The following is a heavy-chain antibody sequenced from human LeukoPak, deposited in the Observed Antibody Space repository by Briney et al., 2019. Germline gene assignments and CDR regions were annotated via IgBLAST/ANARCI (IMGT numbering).Heavy chain of an antibody. CDR3: ARGGRDYGDYPLFQH. D-gene: IGHD4-17*01. CDR2: INHSGST. J-gene: IGHJ1*01. V-gene: IGHV4-34*01. CDR1: GGSFSDSY. Sequence: PSETLSLTCAVYGGSFSDSYWSWIRQPPGKGLEWIGEINHSGSTDYNPSLKSRVTISVDTSRNHFSLKLSSVTAADTAVHYCARGGRDYGDYPLFQHWGQGTLVTVSS.